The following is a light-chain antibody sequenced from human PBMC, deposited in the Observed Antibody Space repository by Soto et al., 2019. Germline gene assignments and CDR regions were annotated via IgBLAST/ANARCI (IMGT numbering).Light chain of an antibody. V-gene: IGKV3-11*01. CDR1: QSVSSY. Sequence: EIVLPQSPATLSLSPGERATLSCRASQSVSSYLAWYQQKPGQAPRLLIYDASNRATGIPARFSGSGSGTDFTLTISSLEPEDFAVYYCQQRSNWPPITCGQGTRLEIK. J-gene: IGKJ5*01. CDR3: QQRSNWPPIT. CDR2: DAS.